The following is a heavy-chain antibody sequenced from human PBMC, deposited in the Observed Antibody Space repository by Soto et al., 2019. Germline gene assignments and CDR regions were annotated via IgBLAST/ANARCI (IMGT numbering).Heavy chain of an antibody. CDR1: GFTFTTYA. CDR2: ISGSGGST. D-gene: IGHD6-6*01. CDR3: EKKWDTLFSSSYH. J-gene: IGHJ5*02. Sequence: EVQLLESGGGLVQPGGSLRLSCAASGFTFTTYAMTWVRRAPGKGLEWVSAISGSGGSTYYADSVKGRFTISRDSSKNTVFLQMKSLRAKDTEVYYCEKKWDTLFSSSYHWGQGTLVTVSS. V-gene: IGHV3-23*01.